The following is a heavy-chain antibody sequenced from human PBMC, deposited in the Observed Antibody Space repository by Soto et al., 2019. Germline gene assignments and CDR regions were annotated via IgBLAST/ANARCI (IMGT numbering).Heavy chain of an antibody. V-gene: IGHV1-2*02. J-gene: IGHJ6*02. Sequence: QVQLVQSGAEVKKPGASVKVSCKASGYTFTGYYMHWVRQAPGQGLEWMGWINPNSGGTNYAQKLQGRVTMTRDTSISTAYMELSRLGYDDTAVYYCARASGCSSTSCYAFPYGPYYYGMDVWGQGTTVTVSS. D-gene: IGHD2-2*01. CDR1: GYTFTGYY. CDR2: INPNSGGT. CDR3: ARASGCSSTSCYAFPYGPYYYGMDV.